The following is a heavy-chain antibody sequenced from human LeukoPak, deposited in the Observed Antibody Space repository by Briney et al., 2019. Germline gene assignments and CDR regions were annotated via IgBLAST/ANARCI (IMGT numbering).Heavy chain of an antibody. CDR1: GFTFSTYD. J-gene: IGHJ6*02. Sequence: GGSLRLSCAASGFTFSTYDMHWVRRATGKGLEWVSGINPAGDTYYPGSVKGRFTISREDAKNSFYLQMNSLRVGDTAVYYCARGDCSGGSCSSMDVWGQGTTVTVSS. CDR2: INPAGDT. V-gene: IGHV3-13*04. CDR3: ARGDCSGGSCSSMDV. D-gene: IGHD2-15*01.